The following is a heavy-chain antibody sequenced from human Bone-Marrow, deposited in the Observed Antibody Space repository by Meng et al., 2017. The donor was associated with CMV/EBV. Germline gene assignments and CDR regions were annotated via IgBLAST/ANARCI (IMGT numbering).Heavy chain of an antibody. CDR2: VIPILDIT. CDR3: ASGESGSYSYYFDY. CDR1: GGTFSSYA. D-gene: IGHD1-26*01. J-gene: IGHJ4*02. Sequence: SVKVSCKASGGTFSSYAISWVRQAPGQGLEWMGGVIPILDITNNAQKFQGRVTITADKSTSTAYMELSSLRSEDTAVYYCASGESGSYSYYFDYWGQGTLVTVYS. V-gene: IGHV1-69*10.